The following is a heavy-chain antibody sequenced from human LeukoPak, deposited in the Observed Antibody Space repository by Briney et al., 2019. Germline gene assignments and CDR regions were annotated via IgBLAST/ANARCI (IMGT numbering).Heavy chain of an antibody. Sequence: GGSLRLSCAASGFTFSSYEMNWVRQAPGKGLEWVSYISSSGSTIYYADSVKGRFTISRDNAKNSLYLQMNSLRAEDTAVYYCARDYLSEIDYYDSSGYEYYFDYWGQGTLVTVSS. J-gene: IGHJ4*02. CDR3: ARDYLSEIDYYDSSGYEYYFDY. D-gene: IGHD3-22*01. CDR2: ISSSGSTI. V-gene: IGHV3-48*03. CDR1: GFTFSSYE.